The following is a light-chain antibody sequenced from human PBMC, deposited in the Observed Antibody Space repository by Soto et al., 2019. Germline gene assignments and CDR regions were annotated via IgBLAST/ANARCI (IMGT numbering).Light chain of an antibody. CDR2: WAS. CDR3: QQYYSPPIS. CDR1: QSLLFSSNNKNY. V-gene: IGKV4-1*01. J-gene: IGKJ4*01. Sequence: DIVMTQSPDSLAVSLGERATINCKSSQSLLFSSNNKNYLAWYQQKGGQPPKLLIYWASTRESGVPDRFSGSGSGTDFTLTITSLKAEDVAVYYCQQYYSPPISFGGGTKLDIK.